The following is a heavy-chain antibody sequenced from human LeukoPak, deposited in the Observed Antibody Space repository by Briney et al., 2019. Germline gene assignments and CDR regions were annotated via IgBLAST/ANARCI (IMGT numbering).Heavy chain of an antibody. Sequence: AGGSLRLSCAASEFTLSNYWMSWVRQAAGKGLEWVANIKQDGSEKNYVDSVKGRFTISRDNAKNSLYLQMNSLRAEDTAVYYCASEGELGYGYFYWGQGTLVTVSS. CDR2: IKQDGSEK. D-gene: IGHD5-18*01. CDR1: EFTLSNYW. J-gene: IGHJ4*02. CDR3: ASEGELGYGYFY. V-gene: IGHV3-7*01.